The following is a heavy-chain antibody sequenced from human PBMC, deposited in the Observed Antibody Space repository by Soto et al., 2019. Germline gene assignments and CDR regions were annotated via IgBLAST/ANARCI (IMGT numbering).Heavy chain of an antibody. CDR2: IRQDGLEK. Sequence: GGSLRLSCEVSGFTFSRYRMTWVRQAPGKGLEWLANIRQDGLEKHYEDPVKGRFTISRDNARNSLYLEMSSLRVEDTAVYYCARGFASPGGYYFDYWGLGTPVTAPQ. D-gene: IGHD3-10*01. CDR3: ARGFASPGGYYFDY. J-gene: IGHJ4*02. CDR1: GFTFSRYR. V-gene: IGHV3-7*01.